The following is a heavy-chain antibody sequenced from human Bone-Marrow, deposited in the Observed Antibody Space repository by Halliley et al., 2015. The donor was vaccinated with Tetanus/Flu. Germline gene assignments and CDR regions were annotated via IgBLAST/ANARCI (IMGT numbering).Heavy chain of an antibody. V-gene: IGHV4-4*02. CDR3: ARGDFWSGCDY. D-gene: IGHD3-3*01. CDR1: GGSISSSNW. J-gene: IGHJ4*02. Sequence: TLSLTCAVSGGSISSSNWWSWVRQPPGKGLEWIGEIYHSGSTNYNPSLKSRVTISVDTSKNQFSLNLSSVTAADTAVYYCARGDFWSGCDYWGQGTLVTVSS. CDR2: IYHSGST.